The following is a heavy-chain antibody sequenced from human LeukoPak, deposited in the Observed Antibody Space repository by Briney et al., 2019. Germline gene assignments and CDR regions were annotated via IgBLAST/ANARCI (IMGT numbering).Heavy chain of an antibody. Sequence: ASVKVSCKASGYTFTGYYMHWVRQAPGQGLEWMGWINPNSGGTNYAQKFQGRVTMTRDTSISTAYMELSRLRSDDTAVYYCAKLSDFWSGYHDYWGQGTVVTVSS. V-gene: IGHV1-2*02. D-gene: IGHD3-3*01. CDR1: GYTFTGYY. J-gene: IGHJ4*02. CDR3: AKLSDFWSGYHDY. CDR2: INPNSGGT.